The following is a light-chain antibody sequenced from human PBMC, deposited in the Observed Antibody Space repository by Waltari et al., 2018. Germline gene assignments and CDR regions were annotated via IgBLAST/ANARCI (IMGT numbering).Light chain of an antibody. CDR1: SSNIGRNY. Sequence: QSVLTQPPSVSAAPGQTVTISCSGSSSNIGRNYVSWYQHLPRTAPKVLIYNNNERPSGMPDRFSGSTSGTSATLVITGLQTGDDADYYCATWDTSLGDLWVFGGGTRLTVL. CDR3: ATWDTSLGDLWV. V-gene: IGLV1-51*01. J-gene: IGLJ3*02. CDR2: NNN.